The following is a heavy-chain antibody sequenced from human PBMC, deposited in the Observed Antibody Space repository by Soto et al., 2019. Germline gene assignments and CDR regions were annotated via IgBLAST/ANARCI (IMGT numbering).Heavy chain of an antibody. Sequence: GEPLKISCKGSGYSFTSYWISWVRQMPGKGLEWMGRIDPSDSYTNYSPSFQGHVTISADKSISTAYLQWSSLKASDTAMYYCARHVGYSSSWFSTDGAYYYYGMDVWGQGTTVTVSS. D-gene: IGHD6-13*01. V-gene: IGHV5-10-1*01. CDR1: GYSFTSYW. CDR2: IDPSDSYT. J-gene: IGHJ6*02. CDR3: ARHVGYSSSWFSTDGAYYYYGMDV.